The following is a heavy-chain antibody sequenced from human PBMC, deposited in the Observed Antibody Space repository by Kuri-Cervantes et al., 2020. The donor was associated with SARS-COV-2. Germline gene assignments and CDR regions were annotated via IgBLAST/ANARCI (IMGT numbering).Heavy chain of an antibody. CDR1: GSIFSDYA. V-gene: IGHV3-33*08. D-gene: IGHD3-16*01. CDR3: ARGAANYYMDV. CDR2: IWYDGKNE. Sequence: GGSLRLSCEASGSIFSDYAIDWVRQAPGKGLEWVAVIWYDGKNEYYAGSVKGRFTISRDNSRNTVLLQMNILRAEDTAIYYCARGAANYYMDVRGTGTTVTVSS. J-gene: IGHJ6*03.